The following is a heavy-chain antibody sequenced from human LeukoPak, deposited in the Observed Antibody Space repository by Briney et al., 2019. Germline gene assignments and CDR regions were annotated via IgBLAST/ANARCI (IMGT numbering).Heavy chain of an antibody. D-gene: IGHD3-10*01. J-gene: IGHJ4*02. CDR1: GYTFTGHY. CDR2: INPNRGDT. V-gene: IGHV1-2*02. CDR3: AREKRYYASGSAIDY. Sequence: ASVKVSCKASGYTFTGHYVHWVRQAPGQGLEWMGWINPNRGDTEYTQKFQGRVTMTWDTSISTAYMELSRLTSDDTAVYYCAREKRYYASGSAIDYWGQGTLVIVSS.